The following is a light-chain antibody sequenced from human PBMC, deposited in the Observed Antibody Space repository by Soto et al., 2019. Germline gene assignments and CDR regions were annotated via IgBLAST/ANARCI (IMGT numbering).Light chain of an antibody. Sequence: TVLTQSPGTLSLSPGERATLSCWXXQSVSSSYLAWYQQKPGQAPRLLIYGASSRATGIPDRFSGSGSRTDFTLTISRLEPEDFAVYYCQQYGSSPPWTFGQGTKVDIK. V-gene: IGKV3-20*01. J-gene: IGKJ1*01. CDR2: GAS. CDR3: QQYGSSPPWT. CDR1: QSVSSSY.